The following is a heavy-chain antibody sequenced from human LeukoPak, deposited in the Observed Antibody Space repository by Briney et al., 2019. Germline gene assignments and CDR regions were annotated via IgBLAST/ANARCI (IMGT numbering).Heavy chain of an antibody. J-gene: IGHJ4*02. CDR1: GFTFSSYG. V-gene: IGHV3-30*02. CDR2: IRYDGSNK. Sequence: GGSLRLSCAASGFTFSSYGMHWVRQAPGKGLEWVAFIRYDGSNKYYTDSVKGRFTISRDNSKNTLYLQMNSLRAEDTAVYYCAKNAGIVGATTPYWGQGTLATVSS. D-gene: IGHD1-26*01. CDR3: AKNAGIVGATTPY.